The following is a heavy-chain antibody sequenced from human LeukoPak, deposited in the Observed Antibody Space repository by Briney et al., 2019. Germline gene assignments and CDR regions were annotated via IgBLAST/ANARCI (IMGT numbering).Heavy chain of an antibody. CDR2: IIPIFGTA. Sequence: SVKVSCKASGYTFTSYAISWVRQAPGQGLEWMGGIIPIFGTANYAQRFQGRVTITADESTSTAYMELSSLRSEDTAVYYCARDQRYCSSTSCYYYYYYYGMDVWGQGTTVTVSS. J-gene: IGHJ6*02. D-gene: IGHD2-2*01. CDR1: GYTFTSYA. V-gene: IGHV1-69*13. CDR3: ARDQRYCSSTSCYYYYYYYGMDV.